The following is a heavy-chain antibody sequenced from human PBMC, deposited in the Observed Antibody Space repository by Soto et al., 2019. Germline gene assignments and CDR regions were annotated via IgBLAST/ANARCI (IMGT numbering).Heavy chain of an antibody. D-gene: IGHD2-15*01. CDR2: ISAYNGNT. J-gene: IGHJ4*02. V-gene: IGHV1-18*01. Sequence: ASVKVSCKASGYTFTSYGISWVRQAPGQGLEWMGWISAYNGNTNYAQKHQGRVTMTTDTSTSTAYMELRSLRSDDTAVYYCARDRRHNCSGGSCYLLAYWGQGTLVTVSS. CDR1: GYTFTSYG. CDR3: ARDRRHNCSGGSCYLLAY.